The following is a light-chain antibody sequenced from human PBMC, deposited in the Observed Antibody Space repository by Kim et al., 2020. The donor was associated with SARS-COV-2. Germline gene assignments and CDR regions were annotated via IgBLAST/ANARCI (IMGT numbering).Light chain of an antibody. Sequence: GQRVTISCSGSSSNIGSNYVYWYQQLPGTAPKLLIYSNNQRPSGVPDRFSGSKSGTSASLAISGLRSEDEADYYCAVWDDSLSGPVFGGGTQLTVL. J-gene: IGLJ3*02. V-gene: IGLV1-47*02. CDR2: SNN. CDR3: AVWDDSLSGPV. CDR1: SSNIGSNY.